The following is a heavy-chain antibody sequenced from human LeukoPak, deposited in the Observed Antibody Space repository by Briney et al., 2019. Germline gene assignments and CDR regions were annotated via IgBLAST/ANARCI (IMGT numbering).Heavy chain of an antibody. CDR3: ARGVNSGYFDY. Sequence: SETLSLTCTVSGGSISSSGYYWGWIRQPPGKGLEWIGSLYYGGSTYYNPSLKSRVIISVDTSKNQFSLTLSSVTAADTAVYYCARGVNSGYFDYCGQGTLVTVSS. D-gene: IGHD1-26*01. CDR1: GGSISSSGYY. V-gene: IGHV4-39*07. J-gene: IGHJ4*02. CDR2: LYYGGST.